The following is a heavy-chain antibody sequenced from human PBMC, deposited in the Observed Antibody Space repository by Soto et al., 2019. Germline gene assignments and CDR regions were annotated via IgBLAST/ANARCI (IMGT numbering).Heavy chain of an antibody. CDR3: ARVLTNDFWSGYDAFDI. V-gene: IGHV3-53*04. Sequence: GGSLRLSCGASGFTVSSNYMSWVRQAPGEGLEWVSVIYSGGSTYYVDSVKGRFTISRHNSKNTLYLQMNSLRAEDTAVYYCARVLTNDFWSGYDAFDIWGQGTMVTVSS. CDR2: IYSGGST. J-gene: IGHJ3*02. D-gene: IGHD3-3*01. CDR1: GFTVSSNY.